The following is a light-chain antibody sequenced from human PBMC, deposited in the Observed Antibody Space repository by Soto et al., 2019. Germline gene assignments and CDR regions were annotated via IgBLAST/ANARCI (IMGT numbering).Light chain of an antibody. Sequence: QSALTQPASVSGSPGQSITISCTETSSDVGGYNFVSWYQQHPGKAPKLMIYDVSNRPSGVSDRFSGSKSGNTASLTIFGLQAEDEADYYCSSYATSILEVFGTGTKVTVL. CDR2: DVS. V-gene: IGLV2-14*03. J-gene: IGLJ1*01. CDR3: SSYATSILEV. CDR1: SSDVGGYNF.